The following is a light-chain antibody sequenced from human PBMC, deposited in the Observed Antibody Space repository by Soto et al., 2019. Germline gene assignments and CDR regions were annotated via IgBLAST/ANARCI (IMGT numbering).Light chain of an antibody. Sequence: ETVLTQSPATLSVSPGERAALSCRASQSVSNNLAWYQQKPGQPPRLLIFGASTRATGIPARFSGSGSEAEFALTISTLQSEDFAVYYCQQYSVWPLTFGGGTKVEIK. J-gene: IGKJ4*01. V-gene: IGKV3D-15*01. CDR1: QSVSNN. CDR3: QQYSVWPLT. CDR2: GAS.